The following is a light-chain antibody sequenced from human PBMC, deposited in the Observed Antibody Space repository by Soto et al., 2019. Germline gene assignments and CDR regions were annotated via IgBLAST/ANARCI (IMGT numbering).Light chain of an antibody. J-gene: IGLJ1*01. Sequence: QSARTQPASVSGSPGQSITISCTGTSSDVGGYNYVSWYQQHPPKAPKLMIYDVSNRPSGVSDRFPGSKSGNTASLTISGLQAEDEADYYCYSYTTSSTYVFGTGTKLTVL. CDR2: DVS. CDR1: SSDVGGYNY. V-gene: IGLV2-14*01. CDR3: YSYTTSSTYV.